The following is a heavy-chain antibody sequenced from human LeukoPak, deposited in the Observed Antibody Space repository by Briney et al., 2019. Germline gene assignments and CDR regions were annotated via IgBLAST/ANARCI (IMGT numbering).Heavy chain of an antibody. J-gene: IGHJ4*02. D-gene: IGHD3-22*01. V-gene: IGHV1-8*01. Sequence: GASVKVSCKASGYTFTSYDINWVRQATGQGLEWMGWMNPNSGNTGYAQKFQGRVTMTRNTSISTAYMELSSLRSEDTAVYYCARARAGDSSGYYPPYDFDYWGQGTLVTVSS. CDR3: ARARAGDSSGYYPPYDFDY. CDR1: GYTFTSYD. CDR2: MNPNSGNT.